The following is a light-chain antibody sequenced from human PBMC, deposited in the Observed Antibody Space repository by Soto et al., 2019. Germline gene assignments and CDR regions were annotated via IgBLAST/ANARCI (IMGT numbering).Light chain of an antibody. CDR1: SGDVGSYNL. Sequence: CVLTKPASGNSFAGRWSTIPKNRTSGDVGSYNLVSWYQQHPGKAPKLMISEVTERPSGVSNRFSGSKSGNTASLTISGLQPEDEADYYCSSFAGRNEVFGTGTKVTVL. V-gene: IGLV2-23*02. J-gene: IGLJ1*01. CDR3: SSFAGRNEV. CDR2: EVT.